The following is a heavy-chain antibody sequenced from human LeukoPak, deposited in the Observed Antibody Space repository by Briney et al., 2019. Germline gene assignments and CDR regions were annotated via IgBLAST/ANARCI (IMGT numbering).Heavy chain of an antibody. V-gene: IGHV1-18*01. CDR3: ARPLYYGSGSANWFDP. Sequence: ASVKVSCTASGYTFTSYGISWVRQAPGQGLEWMGWISAYNGNTNYAQKLQGRVTMTTDTSTSTAYMELRSLRSDDTAVYYCARPLYYGSGSANWFDPWGQGTLVTVSS. J-gene: IGHJ5*02. CDR1: GYTFTSYG. CDR2: ISAYNGNT. D-gene: IGHD3-10*01.